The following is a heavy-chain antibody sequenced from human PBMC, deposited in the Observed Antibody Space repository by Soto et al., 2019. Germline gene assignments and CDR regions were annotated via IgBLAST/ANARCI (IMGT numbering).Heavy chain of an antibody. D-gene: IGHD3-22*01. V-gene: IGHV3-74*01. Sequence: EVQLVESGGGLVQPGGSLRLSCAASGFTFSSYWMHWVRQAPGKGLVWVSRINSDGSSTSYADSVKGRFTISRDNAKNKLYLQRNSLRAEDTAVYYCARAGFDDSSVYYSHAAFDIWGQGTMVTISS. CDR3: ARAGFDDSSVYYSHAAFDI. CDR1: GFTFSSYW. CDR2: INSDGSST. J-gene: IGHJ3*02.